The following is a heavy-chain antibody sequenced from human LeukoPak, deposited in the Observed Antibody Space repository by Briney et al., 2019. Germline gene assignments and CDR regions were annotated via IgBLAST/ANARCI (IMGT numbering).Heavy chain of an antibody. Sequence: GSLRLSCAASGFTFSGYAMTWVRQAPGKGLEWVSAVSGNGGGTYYADSVRARFTISRDNSKNTLYLQMNSLRAEDTAVYYCAKDQGSHRESDYWGQGTLVTVSS. J-gene: IGHJ4*02. D-gene: IGHD3-16*02. CDR3: AKDQGSHRESDY. V-gene: IGHV3-23*01. CDR1: GFTFSGYA. CDR2: VSGNGGGT.